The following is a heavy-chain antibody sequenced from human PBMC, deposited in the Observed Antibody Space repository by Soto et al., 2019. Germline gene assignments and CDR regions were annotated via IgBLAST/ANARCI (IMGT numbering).Heavy chain of an antibody. D-gene: IGHD3-10*01. V-gene: IGHV1-18*01. Sequence: QVQLVQSGAEVKKLGASVRVSCKASGYTFSSYGMSWVRQAPGQGLEWMGWIFGFNGNANYAQKFQDRITMTTDTSTSTVYMELRSLTSDDTAVYYCAKFWGFGVYGMDVWGQGTTVTVSS. CDR2: IFGFNGNA. CDR1: GYTFSSYG. J-gene: IGHJ6*02. CDR3: AKFWGFGVYGMDV.